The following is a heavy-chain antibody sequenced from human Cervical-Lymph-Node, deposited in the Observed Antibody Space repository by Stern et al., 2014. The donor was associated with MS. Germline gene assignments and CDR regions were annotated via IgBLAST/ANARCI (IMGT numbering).Heavy chain of an antibody. Sequence: QLLESGPEVKKPGSSVKVSCKASGFTFSNSGVQWVRQTRGQRLEWIGLIVVGSGKTNYAQKFQERVTITRDRSTSTAYMELSSLRSEDTAVFYCAAGDTVAMLGTAIDAFDIWGQGTMVTVSS. CDR2: IVVGSGKT. J-gene: IGHJ3*02. D-gene: IGHD4-17*01. CDR3: AAGDTVAMLGTAIDAFDI. CDR1: GFTFSNSG. V-gene: IGHV1-58*01.